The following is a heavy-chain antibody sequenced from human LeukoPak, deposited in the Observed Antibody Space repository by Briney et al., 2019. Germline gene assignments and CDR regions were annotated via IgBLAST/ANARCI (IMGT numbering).Heavy chain of an antibody. CDR2: IKQDGSEK. CDR1: GFTFSSYW. Sequence: GGSLRLSCAASGFTFSSYWMSWVRQAPGKGLEWVANIKQDGSEKYYVDSVKGRFTISRDNAKNSLYLQMNSLRAEDTAVYYCARLSLLRYFDWFAYYYYMDVWGKGTTVTISS. CDR3: ARLSLLRYFDWFAYYYYMDV. J-gene: IGHJ6*03. V-gene: IGHV3-7*01. D-gene: IGHD3-9*01.